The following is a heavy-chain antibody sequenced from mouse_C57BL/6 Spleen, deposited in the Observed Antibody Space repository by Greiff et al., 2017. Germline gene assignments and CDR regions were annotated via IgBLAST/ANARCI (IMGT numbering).Heavy chain of an antibody. V-gene: IGHV1-18*01. CDR1: GYTFTDYN. Sequence: EVKLQESGPELVKPGASVKIPCKASGYTFTDYNMDWVKQSHGKSLEWIGDINPNNGGTIYNQKFKGKATLTVDKSSSTAYMELRSLTSEDTAVYYCARGRSTAQATCAYWGKGTLVTVSA. CDR2: INPNNGGT. J-gene: IGHJ3*01. D-gene: IGHD3-2*02. CDR3: ARGRSTAQATCAY.